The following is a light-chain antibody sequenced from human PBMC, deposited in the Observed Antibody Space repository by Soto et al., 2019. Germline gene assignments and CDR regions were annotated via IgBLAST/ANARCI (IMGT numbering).Light chain of an antibody. CDR2: DDS. J-gene: IGLJ3*02. Sequence: SYELTQPPSLSVAPGQTARITCGENDIGRKSVHWYQQKPGQAPLLVMYDDSDRPSGVPARFSGSNSGNTATLTISRVEVGDEADYYCAAWDDSLSGWVFGGGTKLTVL. CDR3: AAWDDSLSGWV. CDR1: DIGRKS. V-gene: IGLV3-21*02.